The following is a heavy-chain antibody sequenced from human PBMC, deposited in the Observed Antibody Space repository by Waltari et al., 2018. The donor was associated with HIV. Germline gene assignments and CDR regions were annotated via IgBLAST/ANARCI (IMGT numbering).Heavy chain of an antibody. Sequence: QVQLVESGGGVVQPGRSLRLSCAASGFTFSSYGMHWVRQAPGKGLEWVAVIWYDGSNKYYADSVKGRFTISRDNSKNTLYLQMNSLRAEDTAVYYCASNLPTSGDFEFNWYFDLWGRGTLVTVSS. V-gene: IGHV3-33*01. CDR3: ASNLPTSGDFEFNWYFDL. CDR2: IWYDGSNK. J-gene: IGHJ2*01. CDR1: GFTFSSYG. D-gene: IGHD2-21*02.